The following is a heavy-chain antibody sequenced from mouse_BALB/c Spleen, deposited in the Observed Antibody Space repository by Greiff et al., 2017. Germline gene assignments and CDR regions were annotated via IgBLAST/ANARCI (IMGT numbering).Heavy chain of an antibody. D-gene: IGHD1-1*01. CDR1: GFSLTSYG. V-gene: IGHV2-9*02. CDR2: IWAGGST. J-gene: IGHJ2*01. CDR3: ARESSYDYFDY. Sequence: VKVVESGPGLVAPSQSLSITCTVSGFSLTSYGVHWVRQPPGKGLEWLGVIWAGGSTNYNSALMSRLSISKDNSKSQVFLKMNSLQTDDTAMYYCARESSYDYFDYWGQGTTLTVSS.